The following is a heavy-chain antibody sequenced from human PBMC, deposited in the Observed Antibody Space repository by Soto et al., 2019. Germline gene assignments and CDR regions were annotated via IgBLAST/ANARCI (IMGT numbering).Heavy chain of an antibody. Sequence: GGSLRLSCAASGFTFSSYAMHWVRQAPGKGLEWVAVISYDGSNKYYADSVKGRFTISRDNSKNTLYLQMNSLRAEDTAVYYCAREDIVVVPAAILSWFDPWGQGTLVTVSS. CDR2: ISYDGSNK. CDR1: GFTFSSYA. D-gene: IGHD2-2*02. J-gene: IGHJ5*02. CDR3: AREDIVVVPAAILSWFDP. V-gene: IGHV3-30-3*01.